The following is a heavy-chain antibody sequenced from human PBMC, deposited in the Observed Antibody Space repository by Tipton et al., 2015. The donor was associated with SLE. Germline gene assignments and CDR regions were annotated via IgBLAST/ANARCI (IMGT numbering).Heavy chain of an antibody. CDR1: GFTFSSYG. Sequence: SLRLSCAASGFTFSSYGMHWVRQAPGKGLEWVTVIWYDGSNDYYADSVKGRFTISRDNSKNTLYLQMNSLRAEDTAVYYCARDRFWSGYYGWFDPWGQGTLVTVSS. CDR3: ARDRFWSGYYGWFDP. D-gene: IGHD3-3*01. CDR2: IWYDGSND. V-gene: IGHV3-33*08. J-gene: IGHJ5*02.